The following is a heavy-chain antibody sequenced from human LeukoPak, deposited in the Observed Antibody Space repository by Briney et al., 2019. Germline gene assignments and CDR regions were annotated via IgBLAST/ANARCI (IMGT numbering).Heavy chain of an antibody. CDR2: FDPEDGET. J-gene: IGHJ4*02. Sequence: ASVQVSCNVSGYTLTELSMHWVRQAPGKGLEWMRGFDPEDGETIYAQKFQGRVTMTEDTSTDTAYMELSSLRSEDTAVYYCATALVLWFGEERALFDYWGQGTLVTVSS. D-gene: IGHD3-10*01. V-gene: IGHV1-24*01. CDR1: GYTLTELS. CDR3: ATALVLWFGEERALFDY.